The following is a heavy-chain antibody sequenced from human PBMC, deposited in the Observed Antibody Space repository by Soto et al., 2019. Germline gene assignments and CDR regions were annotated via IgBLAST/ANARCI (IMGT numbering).Heavy chain of an antibody. J-gene: IGHJ5*02. D-gene: IGHD3-10*01. CDR1: GGSISSGDYY. CDR2: IYYSGST. Sequence: SETLSLTCTVSGGSISSGDYYWSWIRQPPGTGLEWIGYIYYSGSTYYNPSLKSRVTISVDTSKNQFSLKLSSVTAADTAVYYCARDNGDWFDPWGQGTLVTVSS. CDR3: ARDNGDWFDP. V-gene: IGHV4-30-4*01.